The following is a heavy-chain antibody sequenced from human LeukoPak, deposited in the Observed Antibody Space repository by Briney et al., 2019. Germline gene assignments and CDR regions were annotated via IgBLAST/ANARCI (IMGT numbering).Heavy chain of an antibody. CDR1: GFTFSYYW. D-gene: IGHD2-15*01. V-gene: IGHV3-7*01. CDR3: ARDRRPTVYGGLDS. CDR2: IKQDGSEN. Sequence: GGSLRLSCAASGFTFSYYWMSWVRQAPGTGLEWAASIKQDGSENYYVDSVKGRFTISGDNAKNSVYLQMNSLRGEDTAVYYCARDRRPTVYGGLDSWGQGTLVTVSS. J-gene: IGHJ4*02.